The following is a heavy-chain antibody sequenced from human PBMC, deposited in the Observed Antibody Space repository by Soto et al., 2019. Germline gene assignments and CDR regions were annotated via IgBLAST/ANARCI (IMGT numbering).Heavy chain of an antibody. Sequence: PGGSLRLSCAASGFSLEDYTMHWVRHTPGKGPEWISLISWDGGRTLYSDSVKGRFIISRDNSKNSLYLQMNSLTTEDTALYFCARDSYDVLTGQERYLDHWGQGTLVTSPQ. CDR2: ISWDGGRT. J-gene: IGHJ4*02. CDR3: ARDSYDVLTGQERYLDH. CDR1: GFSLEDYT. V-gene: IGHV3-43*01. D-gene: IGHD3-9*01.